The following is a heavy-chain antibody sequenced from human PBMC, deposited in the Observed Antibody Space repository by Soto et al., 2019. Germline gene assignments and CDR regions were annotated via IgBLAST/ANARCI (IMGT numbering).Heavy chain of an antibody. J-gene: IGHJ5*02. V-gene: IGHV3-33*01. CDR1: GFTFSSYG. D-gene: IGHD2-2*01. CDR3: ARDQAQKSLVVPAAIGLFYNWFDP. CDR2: IWYDGSNK. Sequence: QVQLVESGGGVVQPGRSLRLSCAASGFTFSSYGMHWVRQAPGKGLEWVAVIWYDGSNKYYADSVMGRFTISRDNSKNTLYTQMNNLRAEDTAVYYCARDQAQKSLVVPAAIGLFYNWFDPWGQGTLLTVSS.